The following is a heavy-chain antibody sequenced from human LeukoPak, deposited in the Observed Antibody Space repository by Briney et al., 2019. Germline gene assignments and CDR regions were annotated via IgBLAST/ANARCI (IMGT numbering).Heavy chain of an antibody. V-gene: IGHV3-33*01. CDR3: ARGRGYDSGAYNYAFSDY. Sequence: GGSLRLSCAASRFTFSNYGMHWVRQAPGKGLEGVAVIWYEGSNKYYADSVKGRFTISRDNSKNTLYLQMHSLRAEDTAVYYCARGRGYDSGAYNYAFSDYWGQGTLVTVSS. J-gene: IGHJ4*02. CDR2: IWYEGSNK. D-gene: IGHD3-22*01. CDR1: RFTFSNYG.